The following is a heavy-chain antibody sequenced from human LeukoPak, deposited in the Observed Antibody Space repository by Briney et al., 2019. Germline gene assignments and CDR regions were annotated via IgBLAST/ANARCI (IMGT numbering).Heavy chain of an antibody. Sequence: ASVKVSCKASGGTFSSYAISWVRQAPGQGLEWMGWISAYNGNTNYAQKLQGRVTMTTDTSTSTAYMELRSLRSDDTAVYYCARDGYYYGLGSRHIDYWGQGTLVTVSS. V-gene: IGHV1-18*01. J-gene: IGHJ4*02. CDR3: ARDGYYYGLGSRHIDY. D-gene: IGHD3-10*01. CDR1: GGTFSSYA. CDR2: ISAYNGNT.